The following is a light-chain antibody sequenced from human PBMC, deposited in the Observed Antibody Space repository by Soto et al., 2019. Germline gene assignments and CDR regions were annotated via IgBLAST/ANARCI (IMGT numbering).Light chain of an antibody. CDR1: QSISSW. J-gene: IGKJ5*01. CDR3: QPYNSYSSLS. V-gene: IGKV1-5*03. CDR2: KAS. Sequence: SPSTRSTSVGDRVTITCRASQSISSWLAWYQQKPGKAPKLLIYKASSLESGVPSRFSGSGSGTEFTLTISSRRPDDFAAHYCQPYNSYSSLSSGAGARPEIK.